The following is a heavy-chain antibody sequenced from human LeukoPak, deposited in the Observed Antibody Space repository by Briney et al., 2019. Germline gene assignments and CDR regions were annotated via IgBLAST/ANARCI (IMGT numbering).Heavy chain of an antibody. D-gene: IGHD6-13*01. Sequence: GGSLRLSCAASGFTFSSYSMNWVRQAPGKGLEWVSSISSSSSYIYYADSVKGRFTISRDNAKNPLYLQMNSLRAEDTAVYYCARGGRDVIAAAGTIGYWGQGTLVTVSS. CDR3: ARGGRDVIAAAGTIGY. V-gene: IGHV3-21*01. J-gene: IGHJ4*02. CDR2: ISSSSSYI. CDR1: GFTFSSYS.